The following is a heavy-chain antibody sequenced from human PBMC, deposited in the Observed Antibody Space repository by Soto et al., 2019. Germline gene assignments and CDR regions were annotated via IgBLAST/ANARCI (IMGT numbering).Heavy chain of an antibody. Sequence: ASVKVSCKASGYTFTSYGISWVRQAPGQGLEWMGWISAYNGNTNYAQKLQGRVTMTTDTSTSTAYMELRSLRSDDTAVYYCARPYYDILTGYPNYYYYMDVWGKGTTVTAP. CDR2: ISAYNGNT. V-gene: IGHV1-18*01. J-gene: IGHJ6*03. CDR3: ARPYYDILTGYPNYYYYMDV. CDR1: GYTFTSYG. D-gene: IGHD3-9*01.